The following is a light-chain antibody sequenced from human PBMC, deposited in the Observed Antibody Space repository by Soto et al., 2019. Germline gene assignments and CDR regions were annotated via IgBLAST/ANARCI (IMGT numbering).Light chain of an antibody. V-gene: IGLV1-44*01. J-gene: IGLJ2*01. CDR2: SSN. CDR3: AAWDDSLNGVV. Sequence: QSVLTQPPSASGTPGQRVTISCSGSSSNIGSNIVNWYQQLPGTAPKLLIYSSNQRPSGVPDRFSGSKSGTSASLAISGLQXXXXXDYYCAAWDDSLNGVVFGGGTKL. CDR1: SSNIGSNI.